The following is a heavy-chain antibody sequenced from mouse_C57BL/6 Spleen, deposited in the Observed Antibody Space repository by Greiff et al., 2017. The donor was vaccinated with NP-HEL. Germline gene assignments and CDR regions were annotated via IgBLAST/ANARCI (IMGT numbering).Heavy chain of an antibody. CDR2: IYPGDGDT. CDR3: ARDGFDY. CDR1: GYAFSSSW. J-gene: IGHJ2*01. Sequence: QVQLQQSGPELVKPGASVKISYKASGYAFSSSWMNWVKQRPGKGLEWIGRIYPGDGDTNYNGKFKGKATLTADKSSSTAYMQLSSLTSEDSAVYFCARDGFDYWGQGTTLTVSS. V-gene: IGHV1-82*01.